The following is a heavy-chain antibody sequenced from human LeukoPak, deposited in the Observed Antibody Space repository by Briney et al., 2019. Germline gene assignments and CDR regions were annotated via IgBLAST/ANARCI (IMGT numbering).Heavy chain of an antibody. CDR2: INPSGGST. CDR3: GKAVSHSYFDF. CDR1: GFTFSNYA. D-gene: IGHD6-19*01. V-gene: IGHV3-23*01. J-gene: IGHJ4*02. Sequence: GGSLRLSCAASGFTFSNYAMNWVRQAPGRGLEWVSGINPSGGSTYYADSVKGRFTISRDNSKNTLYLQMNSLRAEDTALCFCGKAVSHSYFDFWGQGTLVTVSA.